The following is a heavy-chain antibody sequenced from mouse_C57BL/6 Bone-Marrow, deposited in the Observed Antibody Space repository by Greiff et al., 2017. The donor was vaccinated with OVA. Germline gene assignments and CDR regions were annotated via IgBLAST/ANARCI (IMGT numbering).Heavy chain of an antibody. CDR1: GYTFTSYG. D-gene: IGHD2-4*01. CDR2: IYPRSGNT. J-gene: IGHJ2*01. Sequence: VKLMESGAELARPGASVKLSCKASGYTFTSYGISWVKQRTGQGLEWIGEIYPRSGNTYYNEKFKGKATLTADKSSSTAYMKLRSLTSEDSAVYFCGREYDYDALFDYWGQGTTLTVSS. V-gene: IGHV1-81*01. CDR3: GREYDYDALFDY.